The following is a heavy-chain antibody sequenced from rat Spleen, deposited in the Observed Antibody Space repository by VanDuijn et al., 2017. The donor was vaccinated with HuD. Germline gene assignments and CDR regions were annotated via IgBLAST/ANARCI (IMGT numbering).Heavy chain of an antibody. CDR2: ISTGGGNT. J-gene: IGHJ3*01. Sequence: EVQLVESGGGLVQPGRSLQLSCAASGFTFNNYDMAWVRQTPTKGLEWVASISTGGGNTYYRDSVKGRFTISRDNAKSTLYLQMDSLRSEDTATYYCARQDTSGYSNWFTYWGQGTLVTVSS. V-gene: IGHV5-25*01. CDR3: ARQDTSGYSNWFTY. CDR1: GFTFNNYD. D-gene: IGHD4-3*01.